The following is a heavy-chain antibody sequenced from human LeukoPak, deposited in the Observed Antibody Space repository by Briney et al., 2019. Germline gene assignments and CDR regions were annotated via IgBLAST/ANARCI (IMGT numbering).Heavy chain of an antibody. V-gene: IGHV3-7*01. CDR1: GFTFSSYW. J-gene: IGHJ6*03. CDR2: IKQDGSEK. CDR3: ARDITVTISSNYYYYYYMDV. Sequence: GGSLRLSCAASGFTFSSYWMSWVRQAPGKGLEWVANIKQDGSEKYYVDSVKGRFTISRDNAKNSLYLQMNSLRAEDTAVYYCARDITVTISSNYYYYYYMDVWGKGTTVTVSS. D-gene: IGHD4-17*01.